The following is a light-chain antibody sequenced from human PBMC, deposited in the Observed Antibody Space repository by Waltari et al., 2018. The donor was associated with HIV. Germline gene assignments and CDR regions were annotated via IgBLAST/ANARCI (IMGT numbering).Light chain of an antibody. CDR1: SSDVGAYNF. CDR3: SSYTGDNSVL. Sequence: QSALTQPASVSGSPGQSITISCTGSSSDVGAYNFVSWYQQHPGKAPTVLIHEVSNRPSGVANRFSASKSGNTASLTISGLQAEDEADYYCSSYTGDNSVLFGGGTKLSVV. J-gene: IGLJ3*02. V-gene: IGLV2-14*01. CDR2: EVS.